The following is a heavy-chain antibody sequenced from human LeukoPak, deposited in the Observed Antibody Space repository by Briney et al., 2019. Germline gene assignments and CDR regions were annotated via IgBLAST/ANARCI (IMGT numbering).Heavy chain of an antibody. J-gene: IGHJ4*02. D-gene: IGHD4-11*01. CDR1: GGTFSSYA. Sequence: ASVKVSCKASGGTFSSYAISWVRQAPGQGLEWMGRIIPILGIANYAQKFQGRVTITADKSTSTAYMELSSLRSEDTAVYYCARLKKDYNHYFDYWGQGTLVTVSS. V-gene: IGHV1-69*04. CDR2: IIPILGIA. CDR3: ARLKKDYNHYFDY.